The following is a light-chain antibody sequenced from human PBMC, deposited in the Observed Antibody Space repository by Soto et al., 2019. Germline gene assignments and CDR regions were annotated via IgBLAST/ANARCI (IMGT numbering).Light chain of an antibody. CDR1: QSVSSSY. V-gene: IGKV3-20*01. J-gene: IGKJ4*01. Sequence: EIVLTQSPGTLSLSPEERATLSCRASQSVSSSYLAWYQQKPGQAPRLLIYGASSRATGIPDRFSGSGSGTDFSLTISRLEPADFAVYYCQQYGSSPPGLTFGGGTKVEIK. CDR2: GAS. CDR3: QQYGSSPPGLT.